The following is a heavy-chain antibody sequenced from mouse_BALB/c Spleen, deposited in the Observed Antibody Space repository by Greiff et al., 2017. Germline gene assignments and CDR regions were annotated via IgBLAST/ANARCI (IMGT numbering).Heavy chain of an antibody. J-gene: IGHJ4*01. CDR3: ARDGDYGYGPYYAMDY. V-gene: IGHV2-4-1*01. CDR2: IWSGGST. Sequence: QVQLQQSGPGLVQPSQSLSITCTVSGFSLTSYGVHWVRQSPGKGLEWLGVIWSGGSTDYNAAFISRLSISKDNSKSQVFFKMNSLQADDTAIYYCARDGDYGYGPYYAMDYWGQGTSVTVSS. CDR1: GFSLTSYG. D-gene: IGHD1-2*01.